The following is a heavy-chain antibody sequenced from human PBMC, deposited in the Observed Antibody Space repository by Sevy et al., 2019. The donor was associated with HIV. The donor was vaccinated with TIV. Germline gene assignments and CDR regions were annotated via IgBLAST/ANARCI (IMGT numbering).Heavy chain of an antibody. J-gene: IGHJ4*02. CDR3: ARYYYGSGKYYFDY. CDR2: IYTSGIT. D-gene: IGHD3-10*01. Sequence: SETLSLTCTVSGGSISSGTYYWTWIRQPAGKGLEWIGRIYTSGITNYNPSLKSRVTISLDTSKNQFSLNLSSVTAADTAVYYCARYYYGSGKYYFDYWGQGTLVIVSS. V-gene: IGHV4-61*02. CDR1: GGSISSGTYY.